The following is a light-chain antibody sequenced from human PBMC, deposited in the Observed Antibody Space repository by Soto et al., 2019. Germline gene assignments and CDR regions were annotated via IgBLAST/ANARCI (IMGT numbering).Light chain of an antibody. CDR2: STS. V-gene: IGKV1-17*01. CDR3: LHHNTFPWT. CDR1: QGIGTD. Sequence: DIQMTQSPSSLSASVGDKVTITCRASQGIGTDLGWYQQKPGKAPKRLIYSTSTLPFGVPSRFSGSGSGTEFTLTISSLQPEDFATYYCLHHNTFPWTFGQGTKVEV. J-gene: IGKJ1*01.